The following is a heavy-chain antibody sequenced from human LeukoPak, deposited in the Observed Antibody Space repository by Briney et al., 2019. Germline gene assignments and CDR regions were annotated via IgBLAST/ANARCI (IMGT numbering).Heavy chain of an antibody. D-gene: IGHD4-23*01. J-gene: IGHJ3*02. CDR3: ARDRDGGEAFDI. CDR1: GFTFSTYA. V-gene: IGHV3-48*04. CDR2: ISSSGSTI. Sequence: PGGSLRLSCAASGFTFSTYAMAWVRQAPGKGLEWVSYISSSGSTIYYADSVKGRFTISRDNAKNSLYLQMNSLRAEDTAVYYCARDRDGGEAFDIWGQGTMVTVSS.